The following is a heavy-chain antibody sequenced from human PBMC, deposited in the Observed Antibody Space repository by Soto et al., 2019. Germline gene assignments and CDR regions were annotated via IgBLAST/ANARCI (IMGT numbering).Heavy chain of an antibody. D-gene: IGHD7-27*01. Sequence: ASVKVSCKPSGYTFTGYPIHWVRQAPGQGLEWMGWINAGNGNTKYSQKFQGRVTITRDTSASTAYMELSSLTSEDTAVCYCARDWARAEDVWGQGTTVTVSS. V-gene: IGHV1-3*01. J-gene: IGHJ6*02. CDR1: GYTFTGYP. CDR3: ARDWARAEDV. CDR2: INAGNGNT.